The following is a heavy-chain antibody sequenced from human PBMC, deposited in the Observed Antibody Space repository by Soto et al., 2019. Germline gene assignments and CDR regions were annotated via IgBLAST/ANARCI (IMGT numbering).Heavy chain of an antibody. V-gene: IGHV1-69*12. D-gene: IGHD3-3*01. J-gene: IGHJ5*02. CDR3: ARDGDPQSAFWSGPLGGGRFDP. CDR1: GGTFGNSA. CDR2: IVPMFGTA. Sequence: QVQLVQSGAEVKKPGSSVNVSCKTSGGTFGNSAVTWVRQAPGQGLEWLGGIVPMFGTANYAQKFQGRVKITAEEATITAYMELSSLNTDDTAVYYCARDGDPQSAFWSGPLGGGRFDPWGQGTLVTVSS.